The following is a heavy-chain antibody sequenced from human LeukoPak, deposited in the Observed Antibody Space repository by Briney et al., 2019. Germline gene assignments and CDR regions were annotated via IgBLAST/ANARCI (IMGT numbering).Heavy chain of an antibody. D-gene: IGHD2-2*01. Sequence: ASVKVSCKASGYTFTGYYMHWVRQAPGQGLEWMGWINPNSGGTNYAQKLQGRVTMTTDTSTSTAYMELRSLRSDDTAVYYCARVQYQLFYYYYYGMDVWGQGTTVTVSS. V-gene: IGHV1-2*02. J-gene: IGHJ6*02. CDR1: GYTFTGYY. CDR2: INPNSGGT. CDR3: ARVQYQLFYYYYYGMDV.